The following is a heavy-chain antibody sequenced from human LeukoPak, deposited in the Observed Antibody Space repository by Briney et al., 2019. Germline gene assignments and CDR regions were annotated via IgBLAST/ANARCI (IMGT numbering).Heavy chain of an antibody. CDR2: IEGDGSST. V-gene: IGHV3-74*01. J-gene: IGHJ4*02. D-gene: IGHD5-18*01. CDR3: ARVGYNYGYDY. CDR1: GFTFSSYW. Sequence: GGSLILSCAASGFTFSSYWMHWVRQAPGEGLVWVSRIEGDGSSTRYADSVKGRFTISRDNAKNTLYLQMNSLRAEDTAVYYCARVGYNYGYDYWGQGTLVTVSS.